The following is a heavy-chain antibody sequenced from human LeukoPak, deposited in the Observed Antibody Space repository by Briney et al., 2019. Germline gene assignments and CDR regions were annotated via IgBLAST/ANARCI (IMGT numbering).Heavy chain of an antibody. CDR3: ARDWGHSQLRYFDWLLKPLDY. V-gene: IGHV3-33*01. Sequence: PGRSLRLSCAASGFTFSSYGMHWVRQAPGKGLEWVAVIWYDGSNKYYADSVKGRFTISRDNSKNTLYLQMNSLRAEDTAVYYCARDWGHSQLRYFDWLLKPLDYWGQGTLVTVSS. D-gene: IGHD3-9*01. J-gene: IGHJ4*02. CDR2: IWYDGSNK. CDR1: GFTFSSYG.